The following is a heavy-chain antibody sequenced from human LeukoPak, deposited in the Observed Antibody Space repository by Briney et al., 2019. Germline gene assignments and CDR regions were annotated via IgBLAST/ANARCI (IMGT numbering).Heavy chain of an antibody. J-gene: IGHJ5*02. CDR1: GFAFNNFA. Sequence: GGSLRLSCAASGFAFNNFAMTWARQAPGNGLEWVSTISGSGSSTYYGDSVKGRFTISRDNSKNTLYLQMNSLRAEDTAVYFCAKEVGYDLLYNLFDPWGQGTLVTVSS. CDR3: AKEVGYDLLYNLFDP. V-gene: IGHV3-23*01. CDR2: ISGSGSST. D-gene: IGHD5-12*01.